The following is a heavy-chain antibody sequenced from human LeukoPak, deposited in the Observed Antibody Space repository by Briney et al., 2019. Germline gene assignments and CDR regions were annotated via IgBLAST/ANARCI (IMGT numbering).Heavy chain of an antibody. Sequence: SVKVSCKASGGTFSSYAISWVRQAPGHGLEWMGRIIPNLGIANYAQKFQGRVTITADKSTTTAYMELSSLRSEDTAVYYCARDRPLNDYGDSHNWFDPWGQGTLVTVSS. D-gene: IGHD4-17*01. CDR1: GGTFSSYA. V-gene: IGHV1-69*04. CDR2: IIPNLGIA. J-gene: IGHJ5*02. CDR3: ARDRPLNDYGDSHNWFDP.